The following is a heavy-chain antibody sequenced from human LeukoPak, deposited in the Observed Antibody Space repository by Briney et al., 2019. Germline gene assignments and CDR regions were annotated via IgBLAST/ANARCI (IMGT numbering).Heavy chain of an antibody. V-gene: IGHV3-7*01. CDR2: IKEDGSAK. CDR3: ARDSAGYDY. CDR1: GFTLSTYW. Sequence: GGSLRLSCAASGFTLSTYWMSWVRQAPGKGLEWVANIKEDGSAKYYADSVKGRFTISRDNAKNSLYLQMNSLRAEDTAVYYCARDSAGYDYWGQGTLVTVSS. J-gene: IGHJ4*02. D-gene: IGHD1-26*01.